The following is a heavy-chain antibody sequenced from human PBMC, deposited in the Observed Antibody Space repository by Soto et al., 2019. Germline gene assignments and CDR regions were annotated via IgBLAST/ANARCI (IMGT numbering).Heavy chain of an antibody. CDR3: ARRRAFGEVEAFDD. CDR1: GIRLSESY. Sequence: QVQLVESGGGLVKPGGTLRLSCAGSGIRLSESYINWIRLTPEKGLAWISYIGDSYRHYAGSVRGRFTISRDNVQNSVSLEMTNLRVDYTAMYYCARRRAFGEVEAFDDWGPGTLVTVSS. J-gene: IGHJ3*01. V-gene: IGHV3-11*05. D-gene: IGHD3-16*01. CDR2: IGDSYR.